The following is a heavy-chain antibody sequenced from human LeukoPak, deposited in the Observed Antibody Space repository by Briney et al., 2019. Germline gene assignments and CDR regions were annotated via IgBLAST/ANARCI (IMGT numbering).Heavy chain of an antibody. CDR3: AKGAAAGYYYYGMDV. Sequence: GGSLRLSCAASGFTFSSYAMSWVRQAPGKVLDSVSAISGSGGSTYYADSVKGRFTISRDNSKNTLYLQMNSLRAEDTAVYYCAKGAAAGYYYYGMDVWGQGTTVTVSS. CDR2: ISGSGGST. CDR1: GFTFSSYA. V-gene: IGHV3-23*01. J-gene: IGHJ6*02. D-gene: IGHD6-13*01.